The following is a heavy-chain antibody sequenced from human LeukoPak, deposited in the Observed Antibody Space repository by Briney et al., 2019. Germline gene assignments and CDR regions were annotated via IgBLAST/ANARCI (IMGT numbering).Heavy chain of an antibody. J-gene: IGHJ4*02. CDR1: GFTFSSYG. CDR2: IRYDGSNK. V-gene: IGHV3-30*02. D-gene: IGHD1-26*01. Sequence: GGSLRLSCAASGFTFSSYGMHWVRQAPGKGLEWVAFIRYDGSNKYYADSVKGRFTIARDNAKNSLGLQMNSLRAEDTAVYFCARVSRGKWELLGAHDYWGQGTLVTVSS. CDR3: ARVSRGKWELLGAHDY.